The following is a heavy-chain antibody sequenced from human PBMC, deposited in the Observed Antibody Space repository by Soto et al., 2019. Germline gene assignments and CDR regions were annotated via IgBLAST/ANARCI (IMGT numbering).Heavy chain of an antibody. Sequence: QLQLQESDPGLVKPSETLSLTCSVSGGSINNNYYYWGWVRQPPGKGLEWIGSVSFTGTTYYSPSLKCRVTTSVDTARIQVSLKLTSVPAADTALYYCAIRKMDVPAYFDYWGQGTLVTVAS. J-gene: IGHJ4*02. V-gene: IGHV4-39*01. CDR2: VSFTGTT. CDR3: AIRKMDVPAYFDY. CDR1: GGSINNNYYY. D-gene: IGHD2-2*03.